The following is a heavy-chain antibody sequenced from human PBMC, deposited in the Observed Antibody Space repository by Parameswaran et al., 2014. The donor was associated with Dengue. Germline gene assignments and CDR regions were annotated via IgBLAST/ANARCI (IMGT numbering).Heavy chain of an antibody. J-gene: IGHJ5*02. V-gene: IGHV3-21*01. CDR3: AREEYSSGGYEFDP. D-gene: IGHD6-19*01. CDR2: ISSSSSYI. Sequence: WIRQPPGKGLKWVSSISSSSSYIYYADSVKGRFTISRDNAKNSLYLQMNSLRAEDTAVYYCAREEYSSGGYEFDPWGQGTLVTVSS.